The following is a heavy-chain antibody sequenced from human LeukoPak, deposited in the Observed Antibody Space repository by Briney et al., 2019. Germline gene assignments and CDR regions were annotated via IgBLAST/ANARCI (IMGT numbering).Heavy chain of an antibody. CDR1: GFSVSNNY. Sequence: GGSLRLSCAASGFSVSNNYMTWVRQAPGKGLEWVSAISGSGGSTYYADSVKGRFTISRDNSKNTLYLQMNSLRAEDTAVYYCAILTARLGEVDYWGQGTLVTVSS. V-gene: IGHV3-23*01. CDR2: ISGSGGST. CDR3: AILTARLGEVDY. J-gene: IGHJ4*02.